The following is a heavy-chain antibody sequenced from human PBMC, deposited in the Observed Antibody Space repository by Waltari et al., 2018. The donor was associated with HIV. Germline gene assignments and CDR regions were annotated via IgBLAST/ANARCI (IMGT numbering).Heavy chain of an antibody. CDR1: GGSISSGNW. V-gene: IGHV4-4*02. Sequence: QVQLQESGPGLVKPSGTLSLTCVVSGGSISSGNWWSWVRQPPGKGLEWIGEIYHSGLTHDNPALKSRVTISVDRSKKQFSLKRNSVAAGDTAVYYCARKGSYDTRDENFQQWGQGTLVIVSS. D-gene: IGHD3-22*01. CDR2: IYHSGLT. J-gene: IGHJ1*01. CDR3: ARKGSYDTRDENFQQ.